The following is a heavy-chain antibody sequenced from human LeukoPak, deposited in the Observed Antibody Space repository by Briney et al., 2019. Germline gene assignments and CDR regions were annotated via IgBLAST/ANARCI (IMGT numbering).Heavy chain of an antibody. CDR1: GGSISSSSYY. J-gene: IGHJ4*02. V-gene: IGHV4-39*01. D-gene: IGHD6-13*01. CDR3: ARHFSSSWKRSFDY. CDR2: IYYSGNT. Sequence: SETLSLTCTVSGGSISSSSYYWGWIRQPPGKGLERIGSIYYSGNTYYNPSLKSRGTISVDTSKNQFSLKLTSVIAADTAVYYCARHFSSSWKRSFDYWGQGTLVTVSS.